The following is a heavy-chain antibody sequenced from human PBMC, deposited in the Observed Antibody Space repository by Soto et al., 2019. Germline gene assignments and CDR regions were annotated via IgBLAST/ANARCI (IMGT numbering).Heavy chain of an antibody. V-gene: IGHV4-31*03. CDR2: IHYSGTT. Sequence: QVQLQESGPGLVEPSQTLSLTCTVSGGSISGGGYYWSWIRQHPGKGLEWIGYIHYSGTTYYNPSLKRRLTISADTSKPLFSLKLSSVTAADTSVYYCARAWTATAGWAKWFDLWGQGTLVTVSS. CDR1: GGSISGGGYY. CDR3: ARAWTATAGWAKWFDL. D-gene: IGHD6-13*01. J-gene: IGHJ5*02.